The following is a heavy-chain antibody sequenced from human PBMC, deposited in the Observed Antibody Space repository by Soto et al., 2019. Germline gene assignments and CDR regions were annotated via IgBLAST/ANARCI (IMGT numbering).Heavy chain of an antibody. CDR3: ARESGTDYIWGSYRHDAFDI. D-gene: IGHD3-16*02. CDR1: GFTFSSYS. CDR2: ISSSSSYI. J-gene: IGHJ3*02. V-gene: IGHV3-21*01. Sequence: EVQLVESGGGLVKPGGSLRLSCAASGFTFSSYSMNWVRQAPGKGLEWVSSISSSSSYIYYADSVKGRFTISRDNAKNSLYLQMNSLRAEDTAVYYCARESGTDYIWGSYRHDAFDIWGQGTMVTVSS.